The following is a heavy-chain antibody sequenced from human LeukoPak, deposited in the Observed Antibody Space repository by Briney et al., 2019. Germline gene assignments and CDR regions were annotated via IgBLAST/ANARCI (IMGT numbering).Heavy chain of an antibody. V-gene: IGHV1-46*01. D-gene: IGHD3-22*01. J-gene: IGHJ4*02. CDR2: INPSGGST. Sequence: GASVKVSCKASGYTFTSYCMHWVRQAPGQGLEWMGIINPSGGSTSYAQKFQGRATMTRDTSTSTVYMELSSLRSEDTAVYYCAREIQGDYYDSSGYYKVNSHPFDYWGQGTLVTVSS. CDR3: AREIQGDYYDSSGYYKVNSHPFDY. CDR1: GYTFTSYC.